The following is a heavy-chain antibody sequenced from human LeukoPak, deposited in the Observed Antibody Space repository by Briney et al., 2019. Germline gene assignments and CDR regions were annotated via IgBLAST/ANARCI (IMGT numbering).Heavy chain of an antibody. CDR3: ARGEEHGSGTVHFDY. CDR1: GASTSSSHW. Sequence: SETLSLTCALSGASTSSSHWWSWVRQPPRKGLEWIGEIYHGGSTNCNPPLKGRVTLSVDRSNNQFSLRLTSVTAADTAVYYCARGEEHGSGTVHFDYWGQGTLVTVSS. D-gene: IGHD3-10*01. V-gene: IGHV4-4*02. CDR2: IYHGGST. J-gene: IGHJ4*02.